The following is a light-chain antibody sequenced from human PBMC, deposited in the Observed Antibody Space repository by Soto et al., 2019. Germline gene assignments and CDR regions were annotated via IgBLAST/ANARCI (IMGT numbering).Light chain of an antibody. CDR2: DVS. CDR1: SSEVGGYNY. Sequence: QSVLTQPASVSGSPGQSITISCTGTSSEVGGYNYVSWYQQHPGKAPKFMIYDVSNRPSGVSNRFSGSKSGNTASLTISGXQADDEADYYCSSYTTSNTRQIVFGTGTKVTVL. V-gene: IGLV2-14*01. CDR3: SSYTTSNTRQIV. J-gene: IGLJ1*01.